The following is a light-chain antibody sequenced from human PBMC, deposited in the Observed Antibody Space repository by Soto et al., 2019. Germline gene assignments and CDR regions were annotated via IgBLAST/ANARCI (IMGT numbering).Light chain of an antibody. V-gene: IGLV1-40*01. CDR3: QSYDSSLSVL. CDR2: GNS. J-gene: IGLJ2*01. Sequence: QSVLTQPPSVSGAPGQRVTISCTGSSSNIGAGYDVHWYQQLPGTAPKLLIYGNSNRPSVVPDRFSGSKSGTSASLAITGLQAEDEAYYYCQSYDSSLSVLFGGGTQLTVL. CDR1: SSNIGAGYD.